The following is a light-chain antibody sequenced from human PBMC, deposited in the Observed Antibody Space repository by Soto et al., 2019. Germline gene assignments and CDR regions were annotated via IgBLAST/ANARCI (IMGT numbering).Light chain of an antibody. CDR1: QSLANY. CDR3: QQYDELPVT. Sequence: DVRLTQSPSTLSASVGDRVAITCQASQSLANYLNWFQQRPGTAPQLLISDASHLEPGVPSRLSGQISASVFTLVNTQPPPEDFATYYCQQYDELPVTFGGGTRVEV. J-gene: IGKJ4*01. V-gene: IGKV1-33*01. CDR2: DAS.